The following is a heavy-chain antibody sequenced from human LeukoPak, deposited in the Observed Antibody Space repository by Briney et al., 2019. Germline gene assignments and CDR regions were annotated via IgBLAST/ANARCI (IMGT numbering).Heavy chain of an antibody. J-gene: IGHJ6*03. CDR1: GGSFSGYY. Sequence: SEPLSLTCAVYGGSFSGYYWSWIRQPPGKGLEWIGEINHSGSTNYNPSLKSRVTISVDTSKNQFSLKLSSVTAADTAVYYCARGRYLSGSYWARAGGYYYMDVWGKGTTVTVSS. CDR3: ARGRYLSGSYWARAGGYYYMDV. V-gene: IGHV4-34*01. D-gene: IGHD1-26*01. CDR2: INHSGST.